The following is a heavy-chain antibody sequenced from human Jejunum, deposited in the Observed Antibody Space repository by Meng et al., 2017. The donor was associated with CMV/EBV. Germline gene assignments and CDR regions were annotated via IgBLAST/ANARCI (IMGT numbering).Heavy chain of an antibody. J-gene: IGHJ4*02. CDR3: ARGPSIGVRGVFYFDY. CDR1: GYTLIAYS. V-gene: IGHV1-2*02. CDR2: INPNTGGT. D-gene: IGHD3-10*01. Sequence: QGQRGRFVAEVTKPGAPVKSPCTASGYTLIAYSMHWVRQAPGQGLEWMGWINPNTGGTNFAQKFQGRVTMARDTSITTAYMELSGLRSDDTAVYYCARGPSIGVRGVFYFDYWGQGTLVTVSS.